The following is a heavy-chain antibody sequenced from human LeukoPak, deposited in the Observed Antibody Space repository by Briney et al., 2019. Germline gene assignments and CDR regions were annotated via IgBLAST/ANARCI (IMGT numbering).Heavy chain of an antibody. CDR2: IYPGDSDS. D-gene: IGHD1-26*01. Sequence: GESLKISCKGSGYSFTSYWIGWVRQMPGKGLEWMGIIYPGDSDSRYSPSFQGQVTISADKSINTAYLQWSSLKASDTAMYYCARKDRGGGTKQYYFDYWGQGTLVTVSS. V-gene: IGHV5-51*01. J-gene: IGHJ4*02. CDR3: ARKDRGGGTKQYYFDY. CDR1: GYSFTSYW.